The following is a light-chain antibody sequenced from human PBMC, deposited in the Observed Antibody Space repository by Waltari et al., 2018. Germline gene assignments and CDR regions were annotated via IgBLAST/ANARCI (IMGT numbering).Light chain of an antibody. J-gene: IGLJ3*02. Sequence: QLVVTQSPSASAPLGASVKLTCTLSSGHSSNIVAWLQQRPEKGPRYLMKVNSDGSHITGDDIPDPCSGSSSGAERYLTISSLQPDDEADYYCQTGGHGTWVFGGGTTLTVL. CDR3: QTGGHGTWV. V-gene: IGLV4-69*01. CDR1: SGHSSNI. CDR2: VNSDGSH.